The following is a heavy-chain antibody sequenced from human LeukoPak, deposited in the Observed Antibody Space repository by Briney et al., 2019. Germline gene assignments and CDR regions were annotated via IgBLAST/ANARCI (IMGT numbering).Heavy chain of an antibody. J-gene: IGHJ4*02. CDR1: GGSFSGYY. Sequence: SETLSLTCAVYGGSFSGYYWSWIRQPPGKGLEWIGEINHSGSTNYNPSLKSRVTISVDTSKNQFSLKLSSVTAADTAVYYCARDRGATVTTGGFDYWGQGTLVTVSS. CDR3: ARDRGATVTTGGFDY. V-gene: IGHV4-34*01. CDR2: INHSGST. D-gene: IGHD4-17*01.